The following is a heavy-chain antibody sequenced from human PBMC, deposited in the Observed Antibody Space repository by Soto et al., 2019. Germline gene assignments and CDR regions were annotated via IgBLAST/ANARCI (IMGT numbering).Heavy chain of an antibody. J-gene: IGHJ6*02. D-gene: IGHD2-21*02. Sequence: GASVKVSCKASGGTFSSYAISWVRQAPGQGLEWMGGIIPIFGTANYAQRFQGRVTITADESTSTAYMELSSLRSEDTAVYYCARGDALPVYGMDVWGQGTTVTVSS. CDR3: ARGDALPVYGMDV. CDR2: IIPIFGTA. V-gene: IGHV1-69*13. CDR1: GGTFSSYA.